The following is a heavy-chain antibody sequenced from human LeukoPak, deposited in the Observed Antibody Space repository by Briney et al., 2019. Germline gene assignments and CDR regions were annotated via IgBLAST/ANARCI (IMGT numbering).Heavy chain of an antibody. CDR2: ISYDGSNK. CDR3: AKSMGVDYYYGMDV. D-gene: IGHD2-8*01. Sequence: GRSLRLSCAASGFTFSSYGMHWVRQAPGKGLEWVAVISYDGSNKYYADSVKGRFTISRDNSKNTLYLQMNSLRAEDTAVYYCAKSMGVDYYYGMDVWGQGTMVTVSS. V-gene: IGHV3-30*18. CDR1: GFTFSSYG. J-gene: IGHJ6*02.